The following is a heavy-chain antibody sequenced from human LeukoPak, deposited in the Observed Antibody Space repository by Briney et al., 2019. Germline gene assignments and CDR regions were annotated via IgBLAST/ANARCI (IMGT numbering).Heavy chain of an antibody. CDR3: AKDRSIGTYYTFDS. CDR2: VSGSGAIA. J-gene: IGHJ4*02. CDR1: GFTFNNYA. V-gene: IGHV3-23*01. D-gene: IGHD1-26*01. Sequence: GGSLRLSCAASGFTFNNYAMSWIRQAPGKGLEWVSTVSGSGAIAYYTDSDKGRFTISRDNSKNTLYLQMSSLTAKDTAVYYCAKDRSIGTYYTFDSWGQGTLVTVSS.